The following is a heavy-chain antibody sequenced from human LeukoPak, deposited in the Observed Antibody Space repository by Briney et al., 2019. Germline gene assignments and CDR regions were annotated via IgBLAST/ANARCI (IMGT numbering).Heavy chain of an antibody. D-gene: IGHD1-26*01. V-gene: IGHV4-38-2*01. Sequence: PSETLSLTCAVSGYSISSGYYWGWIRQPPGKGLEWIGSIYHSGSTYYNPSLKSRVTISVYTSKNQFSLKLSSVTAADTAVYYCARPGGSYLIWGQGTMVTVSS. CDR2: IYHSGST. CDR3: ARPGGSYLI. J-gene: IGHJ3*02. CDR1: GYSISSGYY.